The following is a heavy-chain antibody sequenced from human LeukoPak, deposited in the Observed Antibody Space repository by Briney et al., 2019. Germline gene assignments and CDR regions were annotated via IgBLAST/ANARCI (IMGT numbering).Heavy chain of an antibody. Sequence: GGSLRLSCAASGFTFSSYALSWVRQAPGKGLEWVSAISGSGGSTYYADSVKGRFTISRDNSKNTQYLQMNSLRAEDTAVYYCAKDRGSYYFDYWGQGTLVTVSS. CDR2: ISGSGGST. J-gene: IGHJ4*02. CDR1: GFTFSSYA. CDR3: AKDRGSYYFDY. D-gene: IGHD1-26*01. V-gene: IGHV3-23*01.